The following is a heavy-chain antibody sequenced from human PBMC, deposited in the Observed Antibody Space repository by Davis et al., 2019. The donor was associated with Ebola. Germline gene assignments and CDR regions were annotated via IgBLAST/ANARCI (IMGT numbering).Heavy chain of an antibody. CDR3: ARDLQPYGDYVTPYYGMDV. CDR1: GGSISSGDYY. CDR2: IYYSGST. J-gene: IGHJ6*04. Sequence: SETLSLTCTVSGGSISSGDYYWSWIRQPPGKGLEWIGYIYYSGSTYYNPSLKSRVTISVDTSKNQFSLKLSSVTAADTAVYYFARDLQPYGDYVTPYYGMDVWGKGTTVTVSS. D-gene: IGHD4-17*01. V-gene: IGHV4-30-4*01.